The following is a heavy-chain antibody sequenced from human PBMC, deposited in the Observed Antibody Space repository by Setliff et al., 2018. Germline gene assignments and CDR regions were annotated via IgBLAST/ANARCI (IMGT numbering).Heavy chain of an antibody. CDR2: IYYSGST. D-gene: IGHD3-10*01. CDR3: ARGVWFGELLQAFDI. Sequence: SETLSLTCTVSGGSISSSDYYWSWIRQPPGKGLEWIGYIYYSGSTYYNPSLKSRVTISVDTSKNQFSLKLSSVTAADTAVYYCARGVWFGELLQAFDIWGQGTMVTVSS. V-gene: IGHV4-30-4*08. CDR1: GGSISSSDYY. J-gene: IGHJ3*02.